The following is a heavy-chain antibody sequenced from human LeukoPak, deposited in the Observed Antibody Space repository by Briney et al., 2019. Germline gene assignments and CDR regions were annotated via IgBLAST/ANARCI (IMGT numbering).Heavy chain of an antibody. CDR3: ARDCSDSSCYLIH. D-gene: IGHD2-15*01. CDR1: GYTFSSYG. Sequence: ASVKVSCKSSGYTFSSYGISWVRQAPGQGLEWLGYISAYNGNTNYAQKVQGRITMTTDTSTSTAYMELRSLRSDDTAVYYCARDCSDSSCYLIHWGQGTLVTVSS. CDR2: ISAYNGNT. V-gene: IGHV1-18*01. J-gene: IGHJ4*02.